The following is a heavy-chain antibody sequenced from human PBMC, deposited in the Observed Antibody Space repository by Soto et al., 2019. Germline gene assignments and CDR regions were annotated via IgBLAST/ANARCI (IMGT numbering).Heavy chain of an antibody. V-gene: IGHV4-30-4*01. J-gene: IGHJ4*02. CDR3: ARGSFSLSDY. Sequence: QVQLQESGPGLVKPSQTLYLSCAVCGGSINSGDYYWSWIRQPPGKGLELIGYIYYSGNTYYNPSIKSRVTISVDTSKNEFSMKLSSVTAADTAVYYCARGSFSLSDYWGQETLVTVSS. CDR2: IYYSGNT. CDR1: GGSINSGDYY.